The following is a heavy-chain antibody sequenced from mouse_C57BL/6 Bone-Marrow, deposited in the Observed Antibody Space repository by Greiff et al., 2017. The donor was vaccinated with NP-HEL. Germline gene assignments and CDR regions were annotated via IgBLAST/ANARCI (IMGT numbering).Heavy chain of an antibody. CDR3: ASEDYGSRSAY. J-gene: IGHJ3*01. V-gene: IGHV2-6*01. D-gene: IGHD1-1*01. Sequence: VQLKESGPGLVAPSQSLSITCTVSGFSLTSYGVDWVRQSPGKGLEWLGVIWGVGSTNYNSAPKSRLSISKDNSKSQVFLTMNSLQTDDTAMYYCASEDYGSRSAYWGQGTLVTVSA. CDR2: IWGVGST. CDR1: GFSLTSYG.